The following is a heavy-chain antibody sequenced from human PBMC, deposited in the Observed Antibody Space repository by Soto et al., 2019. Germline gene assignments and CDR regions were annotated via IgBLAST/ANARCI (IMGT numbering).Heavy chain of an antibody. CDR2: IYYSGST. CDR1: GGSISSYY. D-gene: IGHD3-3*01. CDR3: ARAYGVTIFGVVTHRFDY. V-gene: IGHV4-59*01. Sequence: ETLSLTCTVSGGSISSYYWSWIRQPPGKGLEWIGYIYYSGSTNYNPSLKSRVTISVDTSENQFSLKLSSVTAADTAVYYCARAYGVTIFGVVTHRFDYWGQGTLVTVSS. J-gene: IGHJ4*02.